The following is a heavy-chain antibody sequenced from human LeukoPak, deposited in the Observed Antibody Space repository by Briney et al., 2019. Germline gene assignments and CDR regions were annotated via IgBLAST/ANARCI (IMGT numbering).Heavy chain of an antibody. D-gene: IGHD2-2*01. CDR1: GFTFSSYA. CDR2: ISYDGSNK. CDR3: AKALSSSTSCKRLDY. V-gene: IGHV3-30-3*01. J-gene: IGHJ4*02. Sequence: GGSLRLSCAASGFTFSSYAMHWVRQAPGKGLEWVAVISYDGSNKYYADSVKGRFTISRDNSKNTLYLQMNSLRAEDTAVYYCAKALSSSTSCKRLDYWGQGTLVTVSS.